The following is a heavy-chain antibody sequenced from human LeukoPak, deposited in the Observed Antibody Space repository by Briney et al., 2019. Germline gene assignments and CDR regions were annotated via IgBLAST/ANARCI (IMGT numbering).Heavy chain of an antibody. CDR3: ARLGPYGGSSQYFDY. V-gene: IGHV5-51*01. J-gene: IGHJ4*02. Sequence: GESLKISCKGSGYSFTSYWIAWVRQMPAKGLEWMGIIYPGDFDTRYSPSFQGQVTISVDKSTSTAYLQRSSLKASDTAMYYCARLGPYGGSSQYFDYWGQGTLVTVSS. CDR1: GYSFTSYW. CDR2: IYPGDFDT. D-gene: IGHD4-23*01.